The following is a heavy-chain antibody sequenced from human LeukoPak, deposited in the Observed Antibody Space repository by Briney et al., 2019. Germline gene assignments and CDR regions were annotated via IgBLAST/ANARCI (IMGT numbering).Heavy chain of an antibody. CDR1: GFTFDDYA. CDR3: AKATWELTNYDAFDI. CDR2: ISWNSGSI. Sequence: GGSLRLSCAASGFTFDDYAMHWVRQAPGKGLEWVSGISWNSGSIGYADSVKGRFTISRDNAKNSLYLQMNSLRAEDTALYYCAKATWELTNYDAFDIWGQGTMVTVSS. V-gene: IGHV3-9*01. D-gene: IGHD1-26*01. J-gene: IGHJ3*02.